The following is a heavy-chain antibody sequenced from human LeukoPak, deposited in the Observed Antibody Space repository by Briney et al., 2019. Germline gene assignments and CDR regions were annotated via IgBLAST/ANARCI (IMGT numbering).Heavy chain of an antibody. CDR2: ISSNGGST. V-gene: IGHV3-64D*06. J-gene: IGHJ4*02. Sequence: GGSLRLSCSASGISFSSYAMHWVRQAPGKGLEYVSAISSNGGSTYYADSVKGRFTISRDNSKNTLYLQMSSLIAEDTAVNYCVIQGRIYYSRTSSYDYWGQGTLVTVSS. CDR1: GISFSSYA. CDR3: VIQGRIYYSRTSSYDY. D-gene: IGHD2-2*01.